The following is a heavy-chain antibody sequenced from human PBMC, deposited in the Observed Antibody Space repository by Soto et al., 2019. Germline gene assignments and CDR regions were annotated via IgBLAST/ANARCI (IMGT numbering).Heavy chain of an antibody. J-gene: IGHJ6*02. D-gene: IGHD3-16*01. Sequence: QVQLVQSGAEVKKPGSSVKVSCTASGGTFSSYAINWVRQAPGQGLEWMGGIIPIFATADYAQKFQGRVTITTDESKSTAYMELSSLRSEGTAVYYCAVCLLGVNYCDDMDVWGQGTTVTVSS. CDR3: AVCLLGVNYCDDMDV. V-gene: IGHV1-69*05. CDR1: GGTFSSYA. CDR2: IIPIFATA.